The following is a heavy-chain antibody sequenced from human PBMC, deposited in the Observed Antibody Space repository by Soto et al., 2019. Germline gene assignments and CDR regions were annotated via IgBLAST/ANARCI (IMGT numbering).Heavy chain of an antibody. Sequence: SDTLSLTCRVSGVSINSYWGSWIRPPAGKGLEWIGRVYSSGTTDYNPSLNSRATMSVETSKNQFSLKLTSVTAADTAVYYCARDIGSYAYAEGYWGQGIQVTVS. CDR1: GVSINSYW. V-gene: IGHV4-4*07. CDR2: VYSSGTT. D-gene: IGHD2-2*01. J-gene: IGHJ4*02. CDR3: ARDIGSYAYAEGY.